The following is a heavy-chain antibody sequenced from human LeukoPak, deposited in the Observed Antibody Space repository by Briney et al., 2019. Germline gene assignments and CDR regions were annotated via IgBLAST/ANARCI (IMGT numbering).Heavy chain of an antibody. CDR2: IYYSGDT. CDR3: ARSPYCSGGSCP. J-gene: IGHJ5*02. V-gene: IGHV4-39*07. CDR1: GGSISSTNYY. D-gene: IGHD2-15*01. Sequence: PSETLSLTCTVSGGSISSTNYYWGWIRQPPGKGLEWIGSIYYSGDTYYNPSLKSRVTISVDTSKNQFSLKLSSVTAADTAVYYCARSPYCSGGSCPWGQGTLVTVSS.